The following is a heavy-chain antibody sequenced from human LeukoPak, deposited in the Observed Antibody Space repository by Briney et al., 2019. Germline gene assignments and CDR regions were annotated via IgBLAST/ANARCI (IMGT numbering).Heavy chain of an antibody. V-gene: IGHV1-18*01. CDR3: ARGFDYYGSGSDFDY. D-gene: IGHD3-10*01. CDR2: ISAYNGNT. CDR1: GYTFTSYG. Sequence: ASVTVSCKASGYTFTSYGISWVRQAPGQGLEWMGWISAYNGNTNYAQKLQGRVTMTTDTSTSTAYMELRSLRSDDTAVYYCARGFDYYGSGSDFDYWGQGTLVTVSS. J-gene: IGHJ4*02.